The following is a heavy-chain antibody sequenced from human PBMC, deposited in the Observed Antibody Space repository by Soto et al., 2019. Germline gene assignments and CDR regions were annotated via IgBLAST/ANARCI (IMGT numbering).Heavy chain of an antibody. CDR3: ARDKSKCGGDCYFYGMDV. Sequence: GGSLRLSCAASGFTFSSYSMNWVRQAPGKGLEWVSSISSSSSYIYYADSVKGRFTISRDNAKNSLYLQMNSLRAEDTAVYYRARDKSKCGGDCYFYGMDVWGQGTTVTVSS. CDR2: ISSSSSYI. V-gene: IGHV3-21*01. J-gene: IGHJ6*02. D-gene: IGHD2-21*01. CDR1: GFTFSSYS.